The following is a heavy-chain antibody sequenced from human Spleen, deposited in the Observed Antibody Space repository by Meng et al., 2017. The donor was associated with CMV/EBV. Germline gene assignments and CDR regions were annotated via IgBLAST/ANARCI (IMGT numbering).Heavy chain of an antibody. J-gene: IGHJ1*01. V-gene: IGHV1-46*01. CDR2: INPSGGST. CDR1: GYTFTSYY. CDR3: ARDVPRNHMTIAGRNEFNS. D-gene: IGHD1-14*01. Sequence: ASVKVSCKASGYTFTSYYMHWVRQAPGQGLEWMGIINPSGGSTSYAQKFQGRVTMTRDTSTSTVYMELSSLRSEDTAVYYCARDVPRNHMTIAGRNEFNSWGQGTLVTVSS.